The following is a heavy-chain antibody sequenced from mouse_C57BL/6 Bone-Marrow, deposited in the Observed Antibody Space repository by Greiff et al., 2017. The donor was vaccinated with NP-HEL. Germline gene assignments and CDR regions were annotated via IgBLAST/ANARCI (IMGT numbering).Heavy chain of an antibody. CDR1: GYTFTNYW. CDR3: ARWDYYGSSYNY. J-gene: IGHJ2*01. Sequence: QVQLKESGAELVRPGTSVKMSCKASGYTFTNYWIGWAKQRPGHGLEWIGDIYPGGGYTNYNEKFKGKATLTADKSSSTAYMQFSSLTSEDSAIYYGARWDYYGSSYNYWGQGTTLTVSS. D-gene: IGHD1-1*01. V-gene: IGHV1-63*01. CDR2: IYPGGGYT.